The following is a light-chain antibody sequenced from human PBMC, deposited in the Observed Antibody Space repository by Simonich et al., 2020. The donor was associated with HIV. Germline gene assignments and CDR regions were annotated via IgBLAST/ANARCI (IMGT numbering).Light chain of an antibody. CDR3: QQYNNWPRT. V-gene: IGKV3-15*01. Sequence: EIVMTQSPATLSVSPGKRPTLSCRPSQSVSTKLARYQQKPGQAPRFLIYGASTRATGIPARFSGSGSGQEFTLTISSMQSEDFAGYYCQQYNNWPRTFGQGIKVDIK. CDR1: QSVSTK. CDR2: GAS. J-gene: IGKJ1*01.